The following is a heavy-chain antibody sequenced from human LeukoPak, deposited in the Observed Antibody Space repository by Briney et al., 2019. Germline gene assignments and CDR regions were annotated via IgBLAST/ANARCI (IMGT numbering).Heavy chain of an antibody. CDR1: GGSISSYY. D-gene: IGHD3-9*01. CDR2: IYYSGST. V-gene: IGHV4-59*01. CDR3: ARAYYDILTGYYRSYYIDY. J-gene: IGHJ4*02. Sequence: SETLSLTCTVSGGSISSYYWSWIRQPPGKGLEWIGYIYYSGSTNYNPSLKSRVTISADTSKNQFSLKLSSVTAADTAVYYCARAYYDILTGYYRSYYIDYWGQGTLVTVSS.